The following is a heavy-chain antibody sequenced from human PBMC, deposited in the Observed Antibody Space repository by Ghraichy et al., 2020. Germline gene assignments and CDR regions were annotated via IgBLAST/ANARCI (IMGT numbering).Heavy chain of an antibody. Sequence: ASVKVSCKASGYTFTSYGISWVRQAPGQGLEWMGWISAYNGNTHYAQKLQGRVTMTTDTSTSTAYMELRSLRSDDTAVYYCTKTQGHCSSTSCYAPGYYYYGMDVWGQGTTVTVSS. V-gene: IGHV1-18*04. CDR1: GYTFTSYG. J-gene: IGHJ6*02. CDR2: ISAYNGNT. D-gene: IGHD2-2*01. CDR3: TKTQGHCSSTSCYAPGYYYYGMDV.